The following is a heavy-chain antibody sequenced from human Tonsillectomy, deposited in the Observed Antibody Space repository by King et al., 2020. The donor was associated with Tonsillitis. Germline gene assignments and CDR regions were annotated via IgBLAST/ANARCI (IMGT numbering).Heavy chain of an antibody. Sequence: VQLVESGGGLVQPGGSLRLSCVASGFTFSDHHMDWVRQASGKGLEWGGRTRNKAKSFTTEYAASVKGRFTISRDVSKNSLFLQMNSLKTEDTAVYYCARDLSGVDSSAFDIWGQGTMVTVSS. V-gene: IGHV3-72*01. CDR1: GFTFSDHH. D-gene: IGHD6-13*01. CDR2: TRNKAKSFTT. J-gene: IGHJ3*02. CDR3: ARDLSGVDSSAFDI.